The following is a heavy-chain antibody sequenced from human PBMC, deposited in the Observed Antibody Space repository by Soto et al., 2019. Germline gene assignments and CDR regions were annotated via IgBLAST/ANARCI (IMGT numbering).Heavy chain of an antibody. Sequence: QVQLVQSGAEVKKPGSSVKVSCKASGGTFSSYAISWVRQAPGQGLEWMGGIIPIFGTANYAQKFQGRVSITADGTTSHADMQLGSLGGGDKAVYYCPRDGADGDELEVGWFDHWGQGTQVTVSS. V-gene: IGHV1-69*01. CDR3: PRDGADGDELEVGWFDH. D-gene: IGHD4-17*01. CDR2: IIPIFGTA. CDR1: GGTFSSYA. J-gene: IGHJ5*02.